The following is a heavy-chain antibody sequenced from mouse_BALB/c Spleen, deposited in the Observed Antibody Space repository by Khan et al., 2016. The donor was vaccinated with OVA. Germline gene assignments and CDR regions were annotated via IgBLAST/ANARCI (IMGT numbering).Heavy chain of an antibody. CDR2: INPSTGYT. Sequence: VQLQQSGAELAKPGASVKMSCKASGYTFTSYWMHWVKQRPGQGLEWIGYINPSTGYTEYNQKFKDKATLTADKSSSTAYMQLSRLPSEDSSVFNWASYDGSRYAMDYWCQGPSITVSS. CDR1: GYTFTSYW. J-gene: IGHJ4*01. CDR3: ASYDGSRYAMDY. D-gene: IGHD1-1*01. V-gene: IGHV1-7*01.